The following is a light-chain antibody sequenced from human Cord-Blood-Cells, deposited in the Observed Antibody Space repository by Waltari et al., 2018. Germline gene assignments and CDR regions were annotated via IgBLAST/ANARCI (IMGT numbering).Light chain of an antibody. V-gene: IGLV2-14*03. CDR1: SSAVGGYTY. J-gene: IGLJ3*02. CDR3: SSYTSSRV. Sequence: QSALTQPASVSGSPGQSITIPCTGTSSAVGGYTYVSWYQQHPGKAPKLMIYDVSNRPSGVSNRFSGSKSGNTASLTISGLQAEDEADYYCSSYTSSRVFGGGTKLTVL. CDR2: DVS.